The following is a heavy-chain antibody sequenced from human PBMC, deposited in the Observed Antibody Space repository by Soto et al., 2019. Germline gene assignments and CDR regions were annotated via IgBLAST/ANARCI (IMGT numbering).Heavy chain of an antibody. CDR1: GGSISSGGYY. CDR3: ARTSSDSSGTAADP. Sequence: QVQLQESGPGLVKPSQTLSLTCTVSGGSISSGGYYWSWIRQHPGKGLEWIGYIYYSGSTYYNPPLKSRVTISVDTSKNQFSLKLSSVTAADTAVYYCARTSSDSSGTAADPWGQGTLVTVSS. V-gene: IGHV4-31*03. CDR2: IYYSGST. J-gene: IGHJ5*02. D-gene: IGHD3-22*01.